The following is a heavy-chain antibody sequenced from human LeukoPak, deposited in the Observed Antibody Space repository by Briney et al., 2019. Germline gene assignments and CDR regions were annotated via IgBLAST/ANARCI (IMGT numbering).Heavy chain of an antibody. CDR2: INHSGGT. J-gene: IGHJ4*02. CDR3: ASTMLSSSSGDY. V-gene: IGHV4-34*01. D-gene: IGHD6-6*01. CDR1: GGSFSGYY. Sequence: PSETLSLTCAVYGGSFSGYYWSWIRQPPGKGLEWIGEINHSGGTNYNPSLKSRVTISVDTSKNQFSLKLSSVTAADTAVYYCASTMLSSSSGDYWGQGTLVTVSS.